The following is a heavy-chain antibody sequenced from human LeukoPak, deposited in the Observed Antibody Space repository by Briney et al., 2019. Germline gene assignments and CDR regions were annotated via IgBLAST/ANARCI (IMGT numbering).Heavy chain of an antibody. Sequence: ASVKVSCKASGYTFNGYYIHWVRQAPGQRLEWMGWINPNSGGTNYAQKFQGRVTMTRDTSISTAYMELSRLRSDDTAVFYCAASSGWKSNIDYWGQGTLVTVSS. D-gene: IGHD6-19*01. CDR3: AASSGWKSNIDY. V-gene: IGHV1-2*02. J-gene: IGHJ4*02. CDR2: INPNSGGT. CDR1: GYTFNGYY.